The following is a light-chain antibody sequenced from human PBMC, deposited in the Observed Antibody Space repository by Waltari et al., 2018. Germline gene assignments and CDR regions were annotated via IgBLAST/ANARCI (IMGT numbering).Light chain of an antibody. V-gene: IGKV1-39*01. CDR2: AAS. J-gene: IGKJ4*01. Sequence: DIQMTQSPSSLSASVGDRVTTTCRASQSISSYLNCYQQKPGKAPKLLIYAASSLQSGVPSRFSGSGSGTDFTLTISSLQPEDFATYYCQQSYSTPLTFGGGTKVEIK. CDR1: QSISSY. CDR3: QQSYSTPLT.